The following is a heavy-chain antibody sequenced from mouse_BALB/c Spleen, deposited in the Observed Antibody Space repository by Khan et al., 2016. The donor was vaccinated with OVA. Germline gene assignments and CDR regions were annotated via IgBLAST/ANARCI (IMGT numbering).Heavy chain of an antibody. Sequence: QVQLQQSGAELVKPGASVKLSCKASGYTFTSYDINWVRQRPEQGLEWIGWMFPGDGSTKYNENFKGKATLTTDKSSRTASMQLSRLTSEDSGAYFCARGGYGGFAYWGQGTLVTVSA. D-gene: IGHD2-14*01. V-gene: IGHV1S56*01. CDR2: MFPGDGST. J-gene: IGHJ3*01. CDR3: ARGGYGGFAY. CDR1: GYTFTSYD.